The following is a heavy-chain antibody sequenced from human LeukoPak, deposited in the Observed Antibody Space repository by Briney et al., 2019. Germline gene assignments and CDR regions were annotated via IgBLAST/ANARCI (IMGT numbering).Heavy chain of an antibody. CDR3: ARGPNNNDYGDYVDFDY. CDR2: ISYDGSDK. D-gene: IGHD4-17*01. V-gene: IGHV3-30*04. CDR1: GFTFSSYA. J-gene: IGHJ4*02. Sequence: GGSLRLSCAASGFTFSSYAMHWVRQAPGKGLEWVAIISYDGSDKYYADSVKGRFTISGDNSKNTLYLQMNSLRAEDTAVFYCARGPNNNDYGDYVDFDYWGQGTLVSVSS.